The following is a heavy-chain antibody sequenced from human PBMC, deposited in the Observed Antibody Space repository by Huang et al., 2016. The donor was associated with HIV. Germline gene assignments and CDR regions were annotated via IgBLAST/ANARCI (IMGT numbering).Heavy chain of an antibody. Sequence: EVQLMESGGGLVQPGGSLRLSCAASGFTFSTYNMNWVRQAQGKRLEVVSDITSRSCSIYYADSVKGRCTISRDNAKNSLYLQMNSLRAEDTAVYYCARFGSYYYGSGSYLDAFDIWGQGTMVTVSS. J-gene: IGHJ3*02. CDR3: ARFGSYYYGSGSYLDAFDI. CDR2: ITSRSCSI. V-gene: IGHV3-48*01. D-gene: IGHD3-10*01. CDR1: GFTFSTYN.